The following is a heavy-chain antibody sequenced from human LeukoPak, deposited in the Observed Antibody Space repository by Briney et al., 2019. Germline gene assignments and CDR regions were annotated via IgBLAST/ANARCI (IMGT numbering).Heavy chain of an antibody. V-gene: IGHV3-48*01. Sequence: GGSLRLSCAASGFTFSSYGMSWVRQAPGKGLEWVSYISSSSSTIYYADSVKGRFTISRDNAKNSLYLQMNSLRAEDTAVYYCARDLVVGATYDAFDIWGQGTMVTVSS. CDR1: GFTFSSYG. J-gene: IGHJ3*02. CDR3: ARDLVVGATYDAFDI. CDR2: ISSSSSTI. D-gene: IGHD1-26*01.